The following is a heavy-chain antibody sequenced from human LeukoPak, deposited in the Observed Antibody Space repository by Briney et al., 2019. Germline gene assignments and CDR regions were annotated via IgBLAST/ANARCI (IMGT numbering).Heavy chain of an antibody. D-gene: IGHD1-26*01. V-gene: IGHV1-69*05. CDR1: GGTFSSYA. Sequence: SVKVSCKASGGTFSSYAISWVRQAPGQGLEWMGGIIPIFGTANYAQKFQGRVTITTDESTSTAYMELSSLRSEDTAVYYCARPRYRGSYCPFDYWGQGTLVTVSS. CDR3: ARPRYRGSYCPFDY. CDR2: IIPIFGTA. J-gene: IGHJ4*02.